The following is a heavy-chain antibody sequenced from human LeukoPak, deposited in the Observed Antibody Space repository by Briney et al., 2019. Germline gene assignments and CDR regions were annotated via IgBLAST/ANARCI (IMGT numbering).Heavy chain of an antibody. CDR1: GGSLWGDY. CDR2: IDHSGGT. D-gene: IGHD6-6*01. V-gene: IGHV4-34*01. J-gene: IGHJ4*02. Sequence: SETLSLTCAVYGGSLWGDYSSWIPPPPGKGRECSGEIDHSGGTSYNPSRKSRVTISADTSKNQFSLKVTSVTAADKAVYYCAGGGRGARLQSWGQGTPVTVSS. CDR3: AGGGRGARLQS.